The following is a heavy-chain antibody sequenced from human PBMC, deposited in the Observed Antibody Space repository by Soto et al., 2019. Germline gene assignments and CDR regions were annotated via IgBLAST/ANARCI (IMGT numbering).Heavy chain of an antibody. CDR1: GGSISSYY. CDR2: IYYSGST. Sequence: SETLSLTCTVSGGSISSYYWSWTRQPPGKGLEWIGYIYYSGSTNYNPSLKSRVTISVDTSKNQFSLKLSSVTAADTAVYYCARVVGYSYGDFDPWGQGTLVTVS. CDR3: ARVVGYSYGDFDP. D-gene: IGHD5-18*01. V-gene: IGHV4-59*01. J-gene: IGHJ5*02.